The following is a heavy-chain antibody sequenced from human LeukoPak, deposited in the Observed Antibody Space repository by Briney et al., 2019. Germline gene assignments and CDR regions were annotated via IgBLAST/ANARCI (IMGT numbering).Heavy chain of an antibody. CDR2: IYYGGST. D-gene: IGHD6-13*01. CDR3: ARGIAAAGTV. Sequence: SETLSLTCTVSGGSVSRNSDYWGWIRQPPGKGLEWIGSIYYGGSTYYNPSLKSRVTISVDTSKNQFSLKLSSVTAADTAVYYCARGIAAAGTVWGQGTLVTVSS. V-gene: IGHV4-39*07. J-gene: IGHJ4*02. CDR1: GGSVSRNSDY.